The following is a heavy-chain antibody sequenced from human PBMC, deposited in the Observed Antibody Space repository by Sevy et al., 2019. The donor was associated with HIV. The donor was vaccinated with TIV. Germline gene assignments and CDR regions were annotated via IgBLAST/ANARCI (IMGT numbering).Heavy chain of an antibody. J-gene: IGHJ1*01. V-gene: IGHV3-7*01. CDR1: GFIFGDYG. Sequence: GGSLRLSCTASGFIFGDYGMSWVRQAPGKGLEWVANIKEDGSAKYYVHSVKGRFTISRDNAKNSLYLQVNNLRAEDTAVYYCARDSPGYGGYAHWGQGTLVTVSS. CDR2: IKEDGSAK. D-gene: IGHD5-12*01. CDR3: ARDSPGYGGYAH.